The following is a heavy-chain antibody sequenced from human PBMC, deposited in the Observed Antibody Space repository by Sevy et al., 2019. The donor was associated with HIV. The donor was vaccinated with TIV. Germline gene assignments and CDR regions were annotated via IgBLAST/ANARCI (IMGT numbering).Heavy chain of an antibody. CDR1: GGSISSYY. D-gene: IGHD6-13*01. V-gene: IGHV4-34*01. CDR3: ARAGYSSSWYPKYFQH. Sequence: SETLSLTCTVSGGSISSYYWSWIRQPPGKGLEWIGEINHSGSTNYNPSLKSRVTISVDTSKNQFSLKLSSVTAADTAVYYCARAGYSSSWYPKYFQHWGQGTLVTVSS. J-gene: IGHJ1*01. CDR2: INHSGST.